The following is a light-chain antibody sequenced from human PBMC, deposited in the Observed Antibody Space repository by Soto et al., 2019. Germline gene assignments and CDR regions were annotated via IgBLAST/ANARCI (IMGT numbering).Light chain of an antibody. Sequence: DIQMTQSPSTLSAFVGDRVTITCRASQSISSWLAWYQQKPGKAPKLLIFDVSSLESGVPSRFSGSGSGTEFTITTSSLQPDDFATYYCQQYNSYSTFGQGTKVEIK. CDR2: DVS. V-gene: IGKV1-5*01. CDR3: QQYNSYST. J-gene: IGKJ1*01. CDR1: QSISSW.